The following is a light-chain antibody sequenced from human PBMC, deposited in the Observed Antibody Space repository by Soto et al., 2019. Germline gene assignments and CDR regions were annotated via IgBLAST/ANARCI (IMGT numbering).Light chain of an antibody. CDR3: SSYTSSSTYV. CDR2: EVS. Sequence: QSALTQPASVSGSPGHSVTISCTGTSSEVGGYNYVSWYQQHPGKAPKLMIYEVSNRPSGVSNRFSGSKSGNTASLTISGLQAEDEADYYCSSYTSSSTYVFGTGTKVTVL. CDR1: SSEVGGYNY. V-gene: IGLV2-14*01. J-gene: IGLJ1*01.